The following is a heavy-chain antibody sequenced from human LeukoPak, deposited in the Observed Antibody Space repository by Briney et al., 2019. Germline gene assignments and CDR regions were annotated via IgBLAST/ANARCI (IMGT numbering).Heavy chain of an antibody. CDR2: INPSGGST. J-gene: IGHJ6*03. CDR1: GYTFTSYY. D-gene: IGHD6-13*01. Sequence: ASVKVSCKASGYTFTSYYMHWVRQAPGQGLEWMGIINPSGGSTSYAQKFQGRVTMTRDMSTSTVYMEPSSLRSEDTAVYYCARDLAAAGFYYYMDVWGKGTTVTISS. CDR3: ARDLAAAGFYYYMDV. V-gene: IGHV1-46*01.